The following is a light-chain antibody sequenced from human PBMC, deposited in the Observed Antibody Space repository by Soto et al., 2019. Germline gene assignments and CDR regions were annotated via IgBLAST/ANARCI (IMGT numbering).Light chain of an antibody. CDR3: AVWDDSLSGYV. CDR2: KNN. Sequence: QPVLTQPPSASGTPGQRVTISCSGSSSNIGSNYVYWYQQLPGTAPKLLIYKNNQRPSGVPDRFSGSKSGTSASLAISGLRSEDEADYYCAVWDDSLSGYVFGVGTKVTVL. J-gene: IGLJ1*01. V-gene: IGLV1-47*01. CDR1: SSNIGSNY.